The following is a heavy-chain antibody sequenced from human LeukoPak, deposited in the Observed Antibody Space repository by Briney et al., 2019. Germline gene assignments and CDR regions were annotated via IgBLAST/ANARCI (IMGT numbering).Heavy chain of an antibody. CDR2: IYWDDDK. Sequence: ESGPTLVNPTQTLTLTCTFSGFSLSTSGVGVGWIRQPPGKALEWLALIYWDDDKRYSPSLKSRLTITKDTSKNQVVLTMTNMDPVDTATYYCAHRRYDSSGYYYGSYYFDYWGQGTLVTVSS. D-gene: IGHD3-22*01. CDR1: GFSLSTSGVG. CDR3: AHRRYDSSGYYYGSYYFDY. J-gene: IGHJ4*02. V-gene: IGHV2-5*02.